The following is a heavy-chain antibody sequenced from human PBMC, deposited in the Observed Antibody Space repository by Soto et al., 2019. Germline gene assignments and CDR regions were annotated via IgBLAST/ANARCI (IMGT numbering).Heavy chain of an antibody. V-gene: IGHV1-69*08. CDR3: ARPDFGDYWYFDL. CDR2: IIPALGTT. D-gene: IGHD4-17*01. J-gene: IGHJ2*01. Sequence: QDQLVQSGAEVKKPGSSVKVSCKAFGGPFSSHTFSWVRQAPGQVLEWMGRIIPALGTTTYAQKFQGRVTITADESVTTVYMEMNSLRTEDTALYYCARPDFGDYWYFDLWGRGTLVTVSS. CDR1: GGPFSSHT.